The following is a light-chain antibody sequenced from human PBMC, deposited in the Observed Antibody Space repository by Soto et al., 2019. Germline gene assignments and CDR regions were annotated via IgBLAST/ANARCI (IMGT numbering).Light chain of an antibody. Sequence: DVQLTQSPSSLSASVGDRVTITCRASQTSSTYVNWYQQEAGKAPKVLIYAASTLQSGVSSRFSGSGSGTDFTLTINSLQPEDVATYYCQQTFTTPPTFGQGTKVQIK. CDR2: AAS. V-gene: IGKV1-39*01. J-gene: IGKJ1*01. CDR1: QTSSTY. CDR3: QQTFTTPPT.